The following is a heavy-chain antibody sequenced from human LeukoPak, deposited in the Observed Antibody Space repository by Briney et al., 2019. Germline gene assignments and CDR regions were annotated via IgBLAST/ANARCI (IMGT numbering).Heavy chain of an antibody. CDR1: GFTFHNFA. Sequence: GGSLRLSCAASGFTFHNFAMSWVRQAPGRGLEWVSSISSSGEFTFYAYSVKGLFTIFRDTSMYTLYLQMNSLRAEDAAMYYCVKDRPNYYESNGDYYKRDGDFWGQGTLVTVSS. J-gene: IGHJ4*02. D-gene: IGHD3-22*01. CDR2: ISSSGEFT. V-gene: IGHV3-23*01. CDR3: VKDRPNYYESNGDYYKRDGDF.